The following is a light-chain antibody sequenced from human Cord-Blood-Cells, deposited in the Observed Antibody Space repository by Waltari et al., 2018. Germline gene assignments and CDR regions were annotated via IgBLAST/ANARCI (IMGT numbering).Light chain of an antibody. CDR3: SSYTSSSTRV. Sequence: QSALTQPAPVSGSPGPSITLSCTGTSSDAGGYNYVSWYQQHPGKAPQLMIYDVSNRPSGVSNRFSGFKSGNTASLTISGLQAEDEADYYCSSYTSSSTRVFGGGTKLTVL. J-gene: IGLJ3*02. CDR2: DVS. CDR1: SSDAGGYNY. V-gene: IGLV2-14*03.